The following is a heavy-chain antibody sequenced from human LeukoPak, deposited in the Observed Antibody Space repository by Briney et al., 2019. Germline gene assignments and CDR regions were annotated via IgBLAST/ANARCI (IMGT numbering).Heavy chain of an antibody. CDR3: ATDHSTMVRGVSLRYGMDV. J-gene: IGHJ6*02. Sequence: ASVKVSCEVSGYTLTELSMHWVRQAPGKGLEWMGGFDPEDGETIYAQKFQGRVTMTEDTSTDTAYMELSSLRSEDTAVYYCATDHSTMVRGVSLRYGMDVWGQGTTVTVSS. V-gene: IGHV1-24*01. D-gene: IGHD3-10*01. CDR1: GYTLTELS. CDR2: FDPEDGET.